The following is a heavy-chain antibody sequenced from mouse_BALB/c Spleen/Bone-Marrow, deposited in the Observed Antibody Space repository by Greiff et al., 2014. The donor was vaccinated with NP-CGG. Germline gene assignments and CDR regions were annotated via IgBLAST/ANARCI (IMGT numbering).Heavy chain of an antibody. CDR2: INPGGGGT. CDR1: GYAFTNYL. Sequence: VQLQQSGAELVRPGTSVKVSCTASGYAFTNYLIYWVKQRPGQGLEWIGVINPGGGGTNYNEKFKGKATLTADKSSITAYMQLSSLTSDDSAVYSCSRLEDYALDYWGQGTTLTVSS. J-gene: IGHJ2*01. V-gene: IGHV1-54*01. D-gene: IGHD2-4*01. CDR3: SRLEDYALDY.